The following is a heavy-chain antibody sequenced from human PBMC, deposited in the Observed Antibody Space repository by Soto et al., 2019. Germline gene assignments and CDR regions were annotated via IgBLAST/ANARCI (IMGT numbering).Heavy chain of an antibody. J-gene: IGHJ4*02. V-gene: IGHV3-74*01. CDR3: ARDDTGIAAAGFDY. CDR2: INSDGSST. CDR1: GFTFSSYW. D-gene: IGHD6-13*01. Sequence: GGSLRLSCAASGFTFSSYWMHWVRQAPGKGLVWVSRINSDGSSTSYADSVKGRFTISRVNAKNTLYLQMNSLGAEDTAVYYCARDDTGIAAAGFDYGGKGTLVTVSS.